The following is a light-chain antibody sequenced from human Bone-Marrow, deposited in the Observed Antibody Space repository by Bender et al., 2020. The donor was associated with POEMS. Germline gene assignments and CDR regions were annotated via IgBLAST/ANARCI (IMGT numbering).Light chain of an antibody. CDR1: STDVGSYNL. V-gene: IGLV2-23*02. J-gene: IGLJ3*02. Sequence: QSALTQPASVSGSPGQSITISCTGSSTDVGSYNLVSWYQQHPGTAPKLLLYEVSKRPSGVSNRFSGSKSGNTASLTISGLQAEDEADYSCCSYVGGSSWVFGGGTKLTVL. CDR3: CSYVGGSSWV. CDR2: EVS.